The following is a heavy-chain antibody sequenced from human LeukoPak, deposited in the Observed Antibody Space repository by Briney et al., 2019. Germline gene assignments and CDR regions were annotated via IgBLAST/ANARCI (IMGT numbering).Heavy chain of an antibody. CDR1: GYTFTSYG. CDR3: ARASLPTYYDFWSGPSYYYGMDV. Sequence: ASVKVSCKASGYTFTSYGISWVRQAPGQGLEWMGWISAYNGNTNYAQKLQGRVTMTTDTSTSTAYMELRSLRSDDTAVYYCARASLPTYYDFWSGPSYYYGMDVWGQGTTVTVSS. D-gene: IGHD3-3*01. CDR2: ISAYNGNT. J-gene: IGHJ6*02. V-gene: IGHV1-18*01.